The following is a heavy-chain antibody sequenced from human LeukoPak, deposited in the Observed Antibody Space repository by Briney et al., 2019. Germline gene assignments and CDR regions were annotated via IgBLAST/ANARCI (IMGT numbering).Heavy chain of an antibody. V-gene: IGHV3-33*08. CDR1: GFTFRNAW. J-gene: IGHJ2*01. CDR3: ARDYAGNSWYLDL. D-gene: IGHD4-23*01. Sequence: PGGSLRLSCAASGFTFRNAWMSWVRQAPGKGLEWVAVIWYDGSDQYYADSVKGRFTISRDKSKNTLYLQMNSLRADDTAVYYCARDYAGNSWYLDLWGRGTLVSVSS. CDR2: IWYDGSDQ.